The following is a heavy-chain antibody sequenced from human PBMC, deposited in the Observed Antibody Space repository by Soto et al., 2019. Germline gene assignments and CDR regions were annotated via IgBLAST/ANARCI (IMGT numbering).Heavy chain of an antibody. D-gene: IGHD5-12*01. J-gene: IGHJ4*02. Sequence: QVQLQQWGAGLLKPSETLSLTCAVYGGSFSGYYWSWIRQPPGKGLEWIGEINHSGGTNYNPSLKSRVTISVDTSKNQFSLKLSSVTAADTAVYYCARGGLGRVMATIHYWGQGTLVTVSS. CDR1: GGSFSGYY. CDR2: INHSGGT. V-gene: IGHV4-34*01. CDR3: ARGGLGRVMATIHY.